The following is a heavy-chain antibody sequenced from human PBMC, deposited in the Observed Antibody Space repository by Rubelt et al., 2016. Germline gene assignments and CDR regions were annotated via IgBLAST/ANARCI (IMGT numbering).Heavy chain of an antibody. J-gene: IGHJ5*02. CDR2: IYYSGGP. CDR3: AREEVAALNWFDP. Sequence: QVQLQESGPGLVKPSQTLSLTCTVSGGSISSGGYYWSWIRQHPGKGLEWIGYIYYSGGPYYNPSLKSRVTISVDTSKNQFSLKLSSVTAADTAVYYCAREEVAALNWFDPWGQGTLVTVSS. CDR1: GGSISSGGYY. D-gene: IGHD6-13*01. V-gene: IGHV4-31*03.